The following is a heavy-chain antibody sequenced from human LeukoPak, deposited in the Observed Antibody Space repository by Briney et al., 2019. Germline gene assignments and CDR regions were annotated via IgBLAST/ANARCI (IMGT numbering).Heavy chain of an antibody. CDR1: GGPISSGGYS. V-gene: IGHV4-30-2*01. CDR3: ASIYCSGGSCYFDY. J-gene: IGHJ4*02. D-gene: IGHD2-15*01. Sequence: SQTLSLTCAVSGGPISSGGYSWSSTRQPPGNGLEWIGYIYHSWSTYYNASLKSRVTISVDRSKNQFSLKLSSVTAADTAVYYCASIYCSGGSCYFDYWGQGTLVTVSS. CDR2: IYHSWST.